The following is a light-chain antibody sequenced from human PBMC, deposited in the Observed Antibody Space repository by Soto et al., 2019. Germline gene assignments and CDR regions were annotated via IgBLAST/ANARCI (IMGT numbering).Light chain of an antibody. V-gene: IGLV1-51*01. CDR2: DDY. CDR1: SSNIGNNY. Sequence: QSVLTQPPSMSAAPGQKVTISCSGSSSNIGNNYVSWYQQVPVTAPQVVIYDDYERPSGIPDRFSGSKSGPSATLGITGLQTGDEADYYCGTWDASLNAVVFGGGTKLTVL. J-gene: IGLJ2*01. CDR3: GTWDASLNAVV.